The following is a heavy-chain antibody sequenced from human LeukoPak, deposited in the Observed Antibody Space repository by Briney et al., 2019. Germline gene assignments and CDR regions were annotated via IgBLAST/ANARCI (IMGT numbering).Heavy chain of an antibody. CDR3: ARGWVETSSWEEYFDY. Sequence: SLKVSCKASGGTFSSYAISWVRQAPGQGLEWMGGIIPIFGTANYAQKFQGRVTITADESTSTAYMELSSLRSEDTAVYYCARGWVETSSWEEYFDYWGQGTLVSVSS. D-gene: IGHD6-13*01. CDR1: GGTFSSYA. J-gene: IGHJ4*02. CDR2: IIPIFGTA. V-gene: IGHV1-69*13.